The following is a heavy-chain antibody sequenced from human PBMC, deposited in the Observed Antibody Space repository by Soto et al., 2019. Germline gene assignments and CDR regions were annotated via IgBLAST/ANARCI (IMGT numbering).Heavy chain of an antibody. CDR3: ARDRTSTLVDRYYSMDV. V-gene: IGHV1-69*13. CDR1: GGTFSNHG. J-gene: IGHJ6*02. Sequence: GASVKVSCKASGGTFSNHGLSWVRQAPGQGLEWMGGIIPMFGTPNYAQRFQGRVTITADESTSTAYMELSSLRSDDTALYYCARDRTSTLVDRYYSMDVWGQGTTVTVSS. CDR2: IIPMFGTP. D-gene: IGHD2-2*01.